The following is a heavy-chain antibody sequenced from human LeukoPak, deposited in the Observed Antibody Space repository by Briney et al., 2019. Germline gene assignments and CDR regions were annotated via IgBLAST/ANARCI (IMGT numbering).Heavy chain of an antibody. D-gene: IGHD3-16*02. CDR3: ATGVITFGGVIVPGSY. CDR2: ISAYNGNT. J-gene: IGHJ4*02. Sequence: GASVKVSCTASGYTFTSYGISWVRQAPGQGLEWVGWISAYNGNTNYAQKLQGRVTMTTDTSTSTAYMELRSLRSDDTAVYYCATGVITFGGVIVPGSYWGQGTLVTVSS. V-gene: IGHV1-18*01. CDR1: GYTFTSYG.